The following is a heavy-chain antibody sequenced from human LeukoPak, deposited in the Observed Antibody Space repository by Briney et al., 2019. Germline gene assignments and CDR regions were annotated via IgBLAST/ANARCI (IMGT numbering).Heavy chain of an antibody. J-gene: IGHJ5*02. V-gene: IGHV1-18*01. CDR2: ISAYNGNT. CDR3: ARVLRREDNRCDYRCMLSTTNWFDP. D-gene: IGHD2-8*01. Sequence: GASVKVSCKASGYTFTSYGISWVRQAPGQGLEWMGWISAYNGNTNYAQKLQGRVTMTTDTSTSTAYMELRSLRSDDTAVYYCARVLRREDNRCDYRCMLSTTNWFDPWGQGTLVTVSS. CDR1: GYTFTSYG.